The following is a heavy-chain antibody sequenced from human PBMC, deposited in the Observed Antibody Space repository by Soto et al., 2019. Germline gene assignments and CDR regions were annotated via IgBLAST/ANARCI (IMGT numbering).Heavy chain of an antibody. CDR1: GFIFEDYD. CDR2: ISSNSGAI. D-gene: IGHD6-6*01. J-gene: IGHJ4*02. V-gene: IGHV3-9*01. CDR3: VKGTFSSSKVIFDY. Sequence: EVQLVESGGGLAQPGSSLRLSCVASGFIFEDYDMHWVRQVPGKGLEWVSSISSNSGAIKYADSVKGRFTLSRDNAKNSMHLEMNSLRVEDTAFYFCVKGTFSSSKVIFDYWGQGTLVTVSS.